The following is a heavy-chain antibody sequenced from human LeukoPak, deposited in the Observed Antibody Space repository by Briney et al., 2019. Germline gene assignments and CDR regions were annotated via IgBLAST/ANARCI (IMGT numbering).Heavy chain of an antibody. CDR3: ARVTTGGYYNC. CDR2: IYTSGST. J-gene: IGHJ4*02. V-gene: IGHV4-61*02. D-gene: IGHD3-22*01. Sequence: SETLSLTCTVSGGSISSGSYYWSWIRQPAGKGLEWIGRIYTSGSTNYNPSLKGRVTISVDTSKNQFSLKLSSVTAADPAVYYCARVTTGGYYNCWGQGTLVTVSS. CDR1: GGSISSGSYY.